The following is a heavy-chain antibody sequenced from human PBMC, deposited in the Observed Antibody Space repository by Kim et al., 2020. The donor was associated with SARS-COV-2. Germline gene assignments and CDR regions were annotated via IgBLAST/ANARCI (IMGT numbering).Heavy chain of an antibody. CDR1: GFSFSSYV. D-gene: IGHD3-16*01. J-gene: IGHJ4*02. Sequence: GGSLRLSCAASGFSFSSYVMHWVRQTPRKGLEWVAVIWHDETNKHYVDSVKGRFTISRDNSKNTLYLQMTSLRVEDTAVYYCVRETGGYLDYWGQGALVTVSS. CDR2: IWHDETNK. CDR3: VRETGGYLDY. V-gene: IGHV3-33*01.